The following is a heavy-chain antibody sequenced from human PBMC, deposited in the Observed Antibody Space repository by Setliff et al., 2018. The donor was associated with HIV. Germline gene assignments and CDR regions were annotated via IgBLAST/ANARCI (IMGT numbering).Heavy chain of an antibody. CDR3: ARRNQPPDLAFDI. Sequence: SETLSLTCTVSGDSISRSSYYWGWIRQPPGKGLEWIGYIYYSGSTNYNPSLKSRVTISVDTSKNQFSLKLSSVTAADTAVYYCARRNQPPDLAFDIWGQGTMVTVSS. J-gene: IGHJ3*02. V-gene: IGHV4-61*05. CDR1: GDSISRSSYY. CDR2: IYYSGST. D-gene: IGHD2-2*01.